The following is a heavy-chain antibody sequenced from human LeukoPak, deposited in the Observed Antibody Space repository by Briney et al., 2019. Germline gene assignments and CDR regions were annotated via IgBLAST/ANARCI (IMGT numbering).Heavy chain of an antibody. CDR3: ASGAAGMRTFDY. CDR2: INAGNGNT. CDR1: GYTFTSYA. Sequence: GASVKVSCKASGYTFTSYAMHWVRQAPGQRLEWMGWINAGNGNTKYSQKFQGRVTITRDTSASTAYMELSSLRSEGTAVYYCASGAAGMRTFDYWGQGTLVTVSS. J-gene: IGHJ4*02. V-gene: IGHV1-3*01. D-gene: IGHD6-13*01.